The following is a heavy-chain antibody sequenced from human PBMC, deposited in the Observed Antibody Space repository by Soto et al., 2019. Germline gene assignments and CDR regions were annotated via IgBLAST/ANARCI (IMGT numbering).Heavy chain of an antibody. CDR3: ARGRIVASRHAAFEI. Sequence: QGQLLQSGDEVKTPGASVRVSCRASGDPFTSYGISWVRQAPGQGLEWVAWTSAYNGKRDTAQKSPGRVTMTTETSTDTAHMELGDLTSADTAVYYCARGRIVASRHAAFEICGKGTKLTVSS. CDR2: TSAYNGKR. V-gene: IGHV1-18*01. J-gene: IGHJ3*02. D-gene: IGHD5-12*01. CDR1: GDPFTSYG.